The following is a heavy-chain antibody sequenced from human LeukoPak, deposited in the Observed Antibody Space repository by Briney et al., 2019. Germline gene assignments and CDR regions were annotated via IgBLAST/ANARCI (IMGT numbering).Heavy chain of an antibody. V-gene: IGHV3-7*01. Sequence: PGGSLRLSCAASGFTFSSYWMSWVRQAPGKGLEWVSNIKQDGSEKYYADSVKGRFTISRDNAKNSLYLQMNSLRAEDTAVYYCAREQGGSYYYYYYMDVWGKGTTVTVSS. J-gene: IGHJ6*03. CDR2: IKQDGSEK. CDR3: AREQGGSYYYYYYMDV. D-gene: IGHD1-26*01. CDR1: GFTFSSYW.